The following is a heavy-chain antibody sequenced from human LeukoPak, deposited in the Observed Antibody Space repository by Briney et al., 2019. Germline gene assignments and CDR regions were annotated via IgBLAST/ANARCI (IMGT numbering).Heavy chain of an antibody. Sequence: PGGSLRLSCAASGFTFSSYSMNWVRQAPGKGLEWVSYISSSSSTIYYADSVKGRFTISRDNAKNSLYLQMNSLRAEDTAVYYCARRCYDFWSGYLYTREYNFDCWGQGTLVTVSS. CDR3: ARRCYDFWSGYLYTREYNFDC. D-gene: IGHD3-3*01. J-gene: IGHJ4*02. V-gene: IGHV3-48*04. CDR2: ISSSSSTI. CDR1: GFTFSSYS.